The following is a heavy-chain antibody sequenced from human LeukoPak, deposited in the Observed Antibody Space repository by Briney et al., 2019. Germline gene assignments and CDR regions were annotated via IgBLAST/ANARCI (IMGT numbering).Heavy chain of an antibody. CDR3: ARAPPMVRGVIKGDNWFDP. J-gene: IGHJ5*02. CDR1: GYTFTSCA. V-gene: IGHV1-3*01. D-gene: IGHD3-10*01. Sequence: ASVKVSCKASGYTFTSCAMHWVRQAPGQRLEWMGWINAGNGNTKYSQKFQGRVTITRDTSASTAYMELSSLRSEDTAVYYCARAPPMVRGVIKGDNWFDPWGQGTLVTVSS. CDR2: INAGNGNT.